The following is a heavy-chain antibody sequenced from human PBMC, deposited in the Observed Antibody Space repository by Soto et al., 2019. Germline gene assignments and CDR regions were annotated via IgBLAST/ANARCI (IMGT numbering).Heavy chain of an antibody. D-gene: IGHD6-19*01. CDR3: ARGKGRGIAVAGTYYGMDV. J-gene: IGHJ6*02. Sequence: QVQLQQWGAGLLKPSETLSLTCAVYGGSFSGYYWSWIRQPPGKGLEWIGEINHSGSTNYNPSLKSRVTISVDTSKNQFSLKLSSVTAADTAAYYCARGKGRGIAVAGTYYGMDVWGQGTTVTVSS. CDR2: INHSGST. CDR1: GGSFSGYY. V-gene: IGHV4-34*01.